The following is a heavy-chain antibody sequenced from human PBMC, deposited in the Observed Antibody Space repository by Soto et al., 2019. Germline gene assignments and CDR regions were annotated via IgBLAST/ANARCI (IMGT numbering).Heavy chain of an antibody. CDR2: ISYSGST. CDR3: ARGNGFNLH. V-gene: IGHV4-59*11. J-gene: IGHJ4*02. Sequence: QVQLQESGPGLVKPSETLSLTCTVSGDSFSNHYWSWIRQPPGKGLEWIGYISYSGSTNYNPSLKCRVTLSVDTSKNQFSLKLSSMTAADTAVYYCARGNGFNLHWGQGTLVTVSS. D-gene: IGHD2-8*01. CDR1: GDSFSNHY.